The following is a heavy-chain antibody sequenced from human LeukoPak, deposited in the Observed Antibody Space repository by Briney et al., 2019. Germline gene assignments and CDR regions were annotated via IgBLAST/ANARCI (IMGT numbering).Heavy chain of an antibody. V-gene: IGHV3-21*01. Sequence: GSLRLSCAASGFTFDDYAMHWVRQAPGKGLEWVSSISSSSSYIYYADSVKGRFTISRDNAKNSLYLQMNSLRAEDTAVYYCARVLRGYSYGLIDYWGQGTLVTVSS. CDR3: ARVLRGYSYGLIDY. CDR1: GFTFDDYA. CDR2: ISSSSSYI. D-gene: IGHD5-18*01. J-gene: IGHJ4*02.